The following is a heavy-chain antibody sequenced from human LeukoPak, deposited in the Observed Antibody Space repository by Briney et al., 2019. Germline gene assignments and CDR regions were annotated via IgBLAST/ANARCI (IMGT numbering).Heavy chain of an antibody. CDR3: AKGRSAWLNAFDI. Sequence: PGGSLRLSCAASGFTFSSYGIHWVRQAPGKGLEWVAFIRYDGSNKYYADSVKGRFTISRDNSKNTLYLQMDSLRAEDTAVYFCAKGRSAWLNAFDIWGQGTMVTVSS. D-gene: IGHD6-19*01. V-gene: IGHV3-30*02. J-gene: IGHJ3*02. CDR2: IRYDGSNK. CDR1: GFTFSSYG.